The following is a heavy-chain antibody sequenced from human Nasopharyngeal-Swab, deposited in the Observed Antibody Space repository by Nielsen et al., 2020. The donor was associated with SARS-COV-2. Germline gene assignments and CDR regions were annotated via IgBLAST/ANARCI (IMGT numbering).Heavy chain of an antibody. CDR3: ARSRRYYYGSGAVSDYYYGMDV. D-gene: IGHD3-10*01. V-gene: IGHV3-7*01. J-gene: IGHJ6*02. CDR1: GFTFSSYW. Sequence: GGSLRLSCAAPGFTFSSYWMSWVRQAPGKGLEWVANIKQDGSEKYYVDSVKGRFTISRDNAKNSLYLQMNSLRAEDTAVYYCARSRRYYYGSGAVSDYYYGMDVWGQGTTVTVSS. CDR2: IKQDGSEK.